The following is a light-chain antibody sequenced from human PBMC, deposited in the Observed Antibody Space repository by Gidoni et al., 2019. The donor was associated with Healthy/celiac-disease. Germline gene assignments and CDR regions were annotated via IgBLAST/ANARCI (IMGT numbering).Light chain of an antibody. J-gene: IGLJ1*01. CDR3: SSYTSSSTLEV. CDR1: SSDVGGYNY. V-gene: IGLV2-14*01. CDR2: EVS. Sequence: QSALTQPATVSGSPGQSITISCTGTSSDVGGYNYVSLYQQPPGKAPKLMIYEVSNRPSGVSNRFSGSKSGNTASLTISGLQAEDEADYYCSSYTSSSTLEVFGTGTKVTVL.